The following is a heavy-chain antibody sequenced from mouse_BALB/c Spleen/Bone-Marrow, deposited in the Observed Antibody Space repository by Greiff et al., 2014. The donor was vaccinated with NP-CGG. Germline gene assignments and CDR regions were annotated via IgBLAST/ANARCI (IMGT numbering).Heavy chain of an antibody. Sequence: VQGVESGPELVKPGASVKMSCKASGYTFTDHVISWVKQRTGQGLEWIGEIYPGSGGTYHNEKFKGKATLTTDKSSNTAYMQLSSLTSEDSAVYFCARAKDDDDKSAWFAYWGQGTLVTVSA. CDR2: IYPGSGGT. D-gene: IGHD2-4*01. J-gene: IGHJ3*01. V-gene: IGHV1-77*01. CDR1: GYTFTDHV. CDR3: ARAKDDDDKSAWFAY.